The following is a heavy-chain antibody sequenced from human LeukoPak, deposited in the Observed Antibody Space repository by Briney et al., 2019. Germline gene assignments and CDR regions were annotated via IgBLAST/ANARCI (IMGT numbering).Heavy chain of an antibody. Sequence: SETLSLTCTVSGGSISSYYWSWIRQPAGKGLEWIGRIYTSGSTNYNPSLKSRVTMSVDTSKNQFSLKLSSVTAADTAVYYCAKVPGILGNNWFDPWGQGTLVTVSS. CDR1: GGSISSYY. J-gene: IGHJ5*02. CDR3: AKVPGILGNNWFDP. V-gene: IGHV4-4*07. D-gene: IGHD3-10*01. CDR2: IYTSGST.